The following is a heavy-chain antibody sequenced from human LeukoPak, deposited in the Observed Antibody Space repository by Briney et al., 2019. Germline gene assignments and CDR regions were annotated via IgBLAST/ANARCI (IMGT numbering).Heavy chain of an antibody. D-gene: IGHD4-17*01. CDR3: ARDSFAAATTVTPLDY. J-gene: IGHJ4*02. V-gene: IGHV1-69*13. CDR1: GGTFSSYA. Sequence: SVKVSCKASGGTFSSYAISWVRQAPGQGLEWMGGIIPIFGTANYAQEFQGRVTITADESTSTAYMELSSLRSEDTAVYYCARDSFAAATTVTPLDYWGQGTLVTVSS. CDR2: IIPIFGTA.